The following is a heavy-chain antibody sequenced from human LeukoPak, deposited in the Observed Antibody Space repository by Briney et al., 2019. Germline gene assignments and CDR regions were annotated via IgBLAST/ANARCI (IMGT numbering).Heavy chain of an antibody. Sequence: SETLSLTCIVSGGSISGYFWSWIRQPPGKGLEWIGFIYYSGSTNYNPSLKSRVTISVDTSKNQFSLNLSSVTAADTAVYYCARLTDLGLPDAFHIWGRGTLVTVSS. CDR1: GGSISGYF. CDR3: ARLTDLGLPDAFHI. J-gene: IGHJ3*02. V-gene: IGHV4-59*08. D-gene: IGHD4/OR15-4a*01. CDR2: IYYSGST.